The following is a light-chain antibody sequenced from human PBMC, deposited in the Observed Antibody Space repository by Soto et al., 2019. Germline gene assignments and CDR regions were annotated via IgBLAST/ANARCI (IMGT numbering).Light chain of an antibody. Sequence: SGLAPPPSVSGAPGQRVSISCTGSTSNIGAPYDVHWYQHLPGTAPKLLIYGDNNRPSGVPDRFSGSKSGTSASLAITRLQAEDEADYYCQSYDISLHNYVFGTGTKVTVL. J-gene: IGLJ1*01. CDR1: TSNIGAPYD. CDR3: QSYDISLHNYV. CDR2: GDN. V-gene: IGLV1-40*01.